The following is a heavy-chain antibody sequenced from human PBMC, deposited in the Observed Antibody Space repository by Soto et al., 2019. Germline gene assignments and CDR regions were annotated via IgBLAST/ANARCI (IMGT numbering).Heavy chain of an antibody. D-gene: IGHD6-13*01. CDR1: GFTFSSYG. CDR3: AKDGVAAADTYYFDY. CDR2: ISYDGSNK. J-gene: IGHJ4*02. Sequence: GGSLRLSCAASGFTFSSYGMHWVRQAPGKGLEWVAVISYDGSNKYYADSVKGRFTISRDNSKNTLYLQMNSLRAEDTAVYYCAKDGVAAADTYYFDYWGQGTQVTVSS. V-gene: IGHV3-30*18.